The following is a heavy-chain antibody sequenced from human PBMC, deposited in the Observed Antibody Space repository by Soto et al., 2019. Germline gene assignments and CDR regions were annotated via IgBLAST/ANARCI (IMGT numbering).Heavy chain of an antibody. Sequence: NPSETLSLTCAVSGGSISSNNWWSWVRQPPGKGLEWIGEIYHSGSTYYNPSLKSRVTISVDKSKNQFSLKLNSVTAADTAVYYCARNGYSYGSLYYFDYWGQGTLVTVSS. CDR1: GGSISSNNW. V-gene: IGHV4-4*02. J-gene: IGHJ4*02. D-gene: IGHD5-18*01. CDR3: ARNGYSYGSLYYFDY. CDR2: IYHSGST.